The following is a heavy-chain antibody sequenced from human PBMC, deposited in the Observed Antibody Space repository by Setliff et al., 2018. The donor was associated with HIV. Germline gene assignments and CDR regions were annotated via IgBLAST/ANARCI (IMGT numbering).Heavy chain of an antibody. D-gene: IGHD5-18*01. CDR1: GFTFSSYS. Sequence: GGSLRLSCAASGFTFSSYSMNWVRQAPGKGMEWVSYISSSSSTIYYADSVKGRFTISRDNAKNSLYLQMNSLRAEDTAVYYCARVQLFLDYYYGMDVWGQGTTVTVSS. J-gene: IGHJ6*02. CDR3: ARVQLFLDYYYGMDV. V-gene: IGHV3-48*04. CDR2: ISSSSSTI.